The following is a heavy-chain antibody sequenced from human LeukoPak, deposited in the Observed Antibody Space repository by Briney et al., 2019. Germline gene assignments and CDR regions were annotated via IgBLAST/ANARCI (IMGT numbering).Heavy chain of an antibody. J-gene: IGHJ4*02. D-gene: IGHD2-2*02. CDR3: AREYCSSTSCYTDY. Sequence: SETLSLTCTVSGGSISSSSYYWGWIRQPPGKGLEWIGGIYYSGSTYYNPSLKSRVTISVDTSKNQFSLKLSSVTAADTAVYYCAREYCSSTSCYTDYWGQGTLVTVSS. V-gene: IGHV4-39*07. CDR1: GGSISSSSYY. CDR2: IYYSGST.